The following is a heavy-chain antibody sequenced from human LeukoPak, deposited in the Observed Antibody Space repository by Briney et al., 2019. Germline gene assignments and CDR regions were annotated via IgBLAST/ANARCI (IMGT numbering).Heavy chain of an antibody. V-gene: IGHV3-30*04. Sequence: GGSLRLSCAASGFTFSSYAMHWVRQAPGKGLEWVAVISYDGSNKYYADSVKGRFTISRDNSKNTLYLQMNSLRAEDTALYYCAKAVRGHSGYYFDYWGQGTLVTVSS. D-gene: IGHD5-18*01. CDR2: ISYDGSNK. CDR3: AKAVRGHSGYYFDY. J-gene: IGHJ4*02. CDR1: GFTFSSYA.